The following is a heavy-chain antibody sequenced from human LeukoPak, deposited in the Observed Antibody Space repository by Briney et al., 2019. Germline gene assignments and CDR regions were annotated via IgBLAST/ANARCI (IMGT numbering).Heavy chain of an antibody. V-gene: IGHV4-59*11. D-gene: IGHD3-22*01. Sequence: SETLSLTCTVSGDSLYGHYWSWIPQPPGKRLECIGYVSYTGRTKYTPSLQSRVTISIDTSKSQFSLKLTSVTSADTAVYSCARLLDNDISGDPDTFDVWGQGTTVIVSS. J-gene: IGHJ3*01. CDR1: GDSLYGHY. CDR2: VSYTGRT. CDR3: ARLLDNDISGDPDTFDV.